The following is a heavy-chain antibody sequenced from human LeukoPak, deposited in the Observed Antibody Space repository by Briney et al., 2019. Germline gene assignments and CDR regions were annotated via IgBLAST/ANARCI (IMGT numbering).Heavy chain of an antibody. CDR3: ATLIGISGHLH. V-gene: IGHV3-15*01. Sequence: GGSLRLSCTTSGLLFSDAWMSWVRQAPGKGLEWVGRIKSKADGETREYAAPVRGRFTISRDDSEKTVYLQMNSLKTGDTAVYYCATLIGISGHLHWGQGTLLTVSS. CDR2: IKSKADGETR. D-gene: IGHD5-12*01. J-gene: IGHJ4*02. CDR1: GLLFSDAW.